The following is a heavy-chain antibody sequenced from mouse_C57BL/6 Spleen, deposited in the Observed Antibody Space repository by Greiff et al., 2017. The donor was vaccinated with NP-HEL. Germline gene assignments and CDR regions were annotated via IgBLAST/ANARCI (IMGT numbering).Heavy chain of an antibody. Sequence: EVHLVESGGGLVKPGGSLKLSCAASGFTFSSYAMSWVRQTPEKRLEWVATISDGGSYTYYPDNVKGRFTISRDNAKNNLYLQMSHLKSEDTAMYYCTRDRPPFAYWGQGTLVTVSA. J-gene: IGHJ3*01. CDR1: GFTFSSYA. CDR2: ISDGGSYT. V-gene: IGHV5-4*01. CDR3: TRDRPPFAY.